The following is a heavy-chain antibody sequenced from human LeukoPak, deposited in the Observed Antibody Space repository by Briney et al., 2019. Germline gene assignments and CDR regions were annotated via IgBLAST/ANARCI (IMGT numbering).Heavy chain of an antibody. J-gene: IGHJ5*02. CDR1: GYTFTGYY. D-gene: IGHD2-2*01. Sequence: ASVKVSCKASGYTFTGYYMHWVRQAPGQGLEWMGWINPNSGGTNYAQKFQGRVTMTRDTSISTAYMELSRLRSDDTAVYYCARDGAGIVVVTAEDWFDPWGQGTLVTVSS. CDR3: ARDGAGIVVVTAEDWFDP. CDR2: INPNSGGT. V-gene: IGHV1-2*02.